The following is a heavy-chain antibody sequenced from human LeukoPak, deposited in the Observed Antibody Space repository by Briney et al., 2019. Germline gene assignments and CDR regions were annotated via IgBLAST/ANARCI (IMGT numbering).Heavy chain of an antibody. D-gene: IGHD5-18*01. Sequence: VASVKVSCKASGGTFSSYAISWVRQAPGQGLEWMGGIIPIFGTANYAQKFQGRVTITTDESTSTAYMELSSLRSEDTAVYYCARAVSRGHSYGLAFDIWGQGTMVTVSS. CDR2: IIPIFGTA. CDR3: ARAVSRGHSYGLAFDI. CDR1: GGTFSSYA. V-gene: IGHV1-69*05. J-gene: IGHJ3*02.